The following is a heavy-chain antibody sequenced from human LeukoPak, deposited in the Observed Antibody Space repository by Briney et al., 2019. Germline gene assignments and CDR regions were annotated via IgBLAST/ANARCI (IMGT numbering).Heavy chain of an antibody. D-gene: IGHD6-13*01. CDR2: IYSGGST. Sequence: PGGSLRLSCAASGFTVSSNYMSWVRQAPGKGLEWVSVIYSGGSTYYADSVKGPFTISRDNSKNTLYLQMNSLRAEDTAVYYCARAVAAAALFDYWGQGTLVTVSS. V-gene: IGHV3-53*01. CDR3: ARAVAAAALFDY. CDR1: GFTVSSNY. J-gene: IGHJ4*02.